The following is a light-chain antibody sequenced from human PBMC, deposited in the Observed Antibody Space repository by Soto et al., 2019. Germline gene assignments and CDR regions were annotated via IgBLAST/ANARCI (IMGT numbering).Light chain of an antibody. J-gene: IGKJ2*01. CDR2: ATS. CDR3: QRFDNSPPYT. Sequence: EIVLTQSPGTLSLSPGERATLSCRASQSVSARYLAWYQQKPGQAPRLLIYATSSRATGIPDRFSGSGSGTDFTLSISRLEPEDFAVYYCQRFDNSPPYTFGQGTKLEIK. CDR1: QSVSARY. V-gene: IGKV3-20*01.